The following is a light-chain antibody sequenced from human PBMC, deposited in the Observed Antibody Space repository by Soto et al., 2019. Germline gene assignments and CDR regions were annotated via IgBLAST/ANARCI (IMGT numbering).Light chain of an antibody. V-gene: IGKV3-20*01. Sequence: IVLTQSPVTLSLSPGVGATLSCRASQSVTGTNLAWYQQRAGQAPRLLIYDAVRRATGIPDRFSGSGSGTDFTLTISRLEPEDFAVYYCHQYGSSLGTFGQGTKVEV. CDR1: QSVTGTN. CDR2: DAV. CDR3: HQYGSSLGT. J-gene: IGKJ2*01.